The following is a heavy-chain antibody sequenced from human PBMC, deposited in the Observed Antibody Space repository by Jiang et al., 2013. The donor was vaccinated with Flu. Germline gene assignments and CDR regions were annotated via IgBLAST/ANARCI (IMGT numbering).Heavy chain of an antibody. J-gene: IGHJ6*02. CDR3: ARYVLQQLGHYYYYYGMDV. CDR2: IYYSGST. Sequence: LLKPSETLSLTCTVSGGSVSSGSYYWSWIRQPPGKGLEWIGYIYYSGSTNYNPSLKSRVTISVDTSKNQFSLKLSSVTAADTAVYYCARYVLQQLGHYYYYYGMDVWGQGTTVTVSS. V-gene: IGHV4-61*01. D-gene: IGHD6-13*01. CDR1: GGSVSSGSYY.